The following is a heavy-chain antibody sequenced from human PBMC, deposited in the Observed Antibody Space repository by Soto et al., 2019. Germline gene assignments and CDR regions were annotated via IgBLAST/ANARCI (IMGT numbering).Heavy chain of an antibody. CDR1: GFTFCSYG. Sequence: GGSLRLSCAASGFTFCSYGMHWVRQAPGKGLEWVAVISSDESDKYYAYSVKGRFTISRDNSKNTLYLQMNSLRAEDTAVYYCAKDGSVLRFLERLLYLDYGGQGTLVTVSS. CDR2: ISSDESDK. D-gene: IGHD3-3*01. J-gene: IGHJ4*02. V-gene: IGHV3-30*18. CDR3: AKDGSVLRFLERLLYLDY.